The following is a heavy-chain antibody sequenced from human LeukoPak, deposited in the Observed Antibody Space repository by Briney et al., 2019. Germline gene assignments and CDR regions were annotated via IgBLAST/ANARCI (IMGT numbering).Heavy chain of an antibody. CDR2: IYSGEST. CDR1: GFTVSSNY. Sequence: GGSLRLSCAVSGFTVSSNYMSWVRQAPGKGLEWVSSIYSGESTYYAGSVKGRFTISRDNSKNTLHLQMNSLRADDTAVYYCARDVYRGKGAFDIWGQGTMVTVSS. J-gene: IGHJ3*02. D-gene: IGHD1-26*01. V-gene: IGHV3-53*01. CDR3: ARDVYRGKGAFDI.